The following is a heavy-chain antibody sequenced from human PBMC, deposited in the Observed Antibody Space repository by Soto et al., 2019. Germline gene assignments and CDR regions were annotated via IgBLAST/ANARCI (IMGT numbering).Heavy chain of an antibody. Sequence: QVQLQESGPGLVKPSETLSLTCTVSGGSISSYYWSWIRQPAGKRLEWIGRIYTSGSTNYNPSLKSRVTMSVDTSKNQFSLRLFSVTAADPAVYYCAGAYPDEGMGVWGQGTTVTVSS. CDR1: GGSISSYY. CDR2: IYTSGST. CDR3: AGAYPDEGMGV. J-gene: IGHJ6*02. V-gene: IGHV4-4*07.